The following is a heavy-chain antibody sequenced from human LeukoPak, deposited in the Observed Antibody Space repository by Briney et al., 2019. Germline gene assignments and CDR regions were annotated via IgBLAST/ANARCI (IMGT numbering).Heavy chain of an antibody. CDR1: GFTFSGSA. J-gene: IGHJ4*02. CDR3: TRPLDGFDY. D-gene: IGHD1-1*01. Sequence: GGSLRLSCAASGFTFSGSAMHWVSQASGEGLEWVGRIRSKANSYATAYAASVKGRFTISRDDSKNTAYLQMNSLKTEDTAVYYCTRPLDGFDYWGQGTLVTVSS. CDR2: IRSKANSYAT. V-gene: IGHV3-73*01.